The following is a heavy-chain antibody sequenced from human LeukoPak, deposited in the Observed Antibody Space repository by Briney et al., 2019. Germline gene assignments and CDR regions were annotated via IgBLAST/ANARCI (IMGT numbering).Heavy chain of an antibody. CDR1: GYTFTSYY. CDR3: ARDWPNEITGA. V-gene: IGHV1-46*01. J-gene: IGHJ4*02. Sequence: GASVKVSCKASGYTFTSYYMHWVRQAPGQGLEWMGIINPSGGSTSYAQKFQGRVTMTRDTSTSTVYMELSSLRSDDTAVYYCARDWPNEITGAWGQGTLVTVSS. CDR2: INPSGGST. D-gene: IGHD1-1*01.